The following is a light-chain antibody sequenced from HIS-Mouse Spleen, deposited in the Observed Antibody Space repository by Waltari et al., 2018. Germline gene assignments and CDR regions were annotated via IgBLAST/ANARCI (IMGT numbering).Light chain of an antibody. Sequence: SYVLTQPPSVSVAPGKTARITCGGNNIGSKSVNWYQQKPGQAPVLVVYDDSDRPSVCPERLSGSNSGSTATLTSSRVEAGDEACYYCQVWDSSSDHVVFGGGTKLTVL. J-gene: IGLJ2*01. CDR2: DDS. V-gene: IGLV3-21*03. CDR3: QVWDSSSDHVV. CDR1: NIGSKS.